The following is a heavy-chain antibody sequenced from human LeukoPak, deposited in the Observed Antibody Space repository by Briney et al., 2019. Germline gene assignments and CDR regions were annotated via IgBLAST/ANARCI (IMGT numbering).Heavy chain of an antibody. CDR1: GYTFTTSW. J-gene: IGHJ4*02. V-gene: IGHV5-51*01. Sequence: GESLKISCKVSGYTFTTSWIGWVRQMPGKGPEWMGIIYPGDSDTRYSPSLQGQVTISADKSINTAYLQWSSLKASDTAMYYCTRPHTLDSTTKHYFDYWGQGTLVTVSS. CDR2: IYPGDSDT. CDR3: TRPHTLDSTTKHYFDY. D-gene: IGHD1-26*01.